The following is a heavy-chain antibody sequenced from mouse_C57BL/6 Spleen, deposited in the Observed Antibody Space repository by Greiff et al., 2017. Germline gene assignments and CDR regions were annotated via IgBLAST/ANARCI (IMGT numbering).Heavy chain of an antibody. CDR1: GYTFTSYW. CDR2: IYPSDSET. Sequence: QVQLQQSGAELVRPGSSVKLSCKASGYTFTSYWMDWVKQRPGQGLEWIGNIYPSDSETHYNQKFKDKATLTVDKSSSTAYMQLSSLTSEDSAVYYCARSDGYYRYAMDYWGQGTSVTVSS. D-gene: IGHD2-3*01. CDR3: ARSDGYYRYAMDY. J-gene: IGHJ4*01. V-gene: IGHV1-61*01.